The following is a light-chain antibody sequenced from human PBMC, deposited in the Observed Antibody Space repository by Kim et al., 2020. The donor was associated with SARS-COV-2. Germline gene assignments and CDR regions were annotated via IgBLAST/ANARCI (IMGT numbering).Light chain of an antibody. J-gene: IGKJ1*01. CDR1: KTIDRNL. Sequence: PPVERVPLPRSASKTIDRNLLPWYQQKPGQAPRRLIYGTITRATGIPDRFRGRGSGTDFTLTISSLEPEDFAIYYCQQYETSSWTFGQGTKVDIK. V-gene: IGKV3-20*01. CDR3: QQYETSSWT. CDR2: GTI.